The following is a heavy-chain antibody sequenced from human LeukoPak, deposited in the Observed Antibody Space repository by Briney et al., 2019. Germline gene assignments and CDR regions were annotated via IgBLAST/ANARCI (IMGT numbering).Heavy chain of an antibody. V-gene: IGHV4-30-2*01. CDR2: IYDSGSA. CDR1: GGSISGGGYH. J-gene: IGHJ4*02. Sequence: PSQTLSLTCTVSGGSISGGGYHWSWIRQPPGKGLEWIGHIYDSGSASYNPSLRSRVTVSLDRSKNQFSLNLISVTAADTAVYYCARRVGYCNSNGCPPFDYWGQGTLVTVSS. CDR3: ARRVGYCNSNGCPPFDY. D-gene: IGHD2/OR15-2a*01.